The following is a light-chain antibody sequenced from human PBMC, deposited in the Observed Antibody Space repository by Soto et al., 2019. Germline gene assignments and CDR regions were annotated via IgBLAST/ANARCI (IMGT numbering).Light chain of an antibody. Sequence: EIVMTQSPATLSVSPGERVTLSCRASQSVNNNLAWYQQKPGQAPRLLIYGASTRATDIPVRFSGSGSGTDFTLTISRLEPEDFAVYYCQQYGSSGTFGKGNKVDIK. CDR2: GAS. J-gene: IGKJ1*01. V-gene: IGKV3-15*01. CDR1: QSVNNN. CDR3: QQYGSSGT.